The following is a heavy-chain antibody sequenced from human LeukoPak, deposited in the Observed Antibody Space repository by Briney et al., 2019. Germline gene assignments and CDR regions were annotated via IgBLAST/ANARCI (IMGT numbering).Heavy chain of an antibody. J-gene: IGHJ4*02. D-gene: IGHD4-23*01. Sequence: SETLSLTCTVSGGSISSGGYYWSWIRQHPGKGLEWIGYIYYSGSTYYNPSLKSRVTISVDTSKNQFSLKLSSVTAADTAVYYCARSSHGDNLDYWGQGTLVTVSS. CDR1: GGSISSGGYY. CDR3: ARSSHGDNLDY. V-gene: IGHV4-31*03. CDR2: IYYSGST.